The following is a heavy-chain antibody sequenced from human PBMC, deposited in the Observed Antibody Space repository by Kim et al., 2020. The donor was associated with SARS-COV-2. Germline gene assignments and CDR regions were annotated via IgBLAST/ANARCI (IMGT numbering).Heavy chain of an antibody. CDR2: ISSSGSTI. V-gene: IGHV3-11*01. CDR1: GFTFSDYY. J-gene: IGHJ6*02. CDR3: ARDRDLSWFGEFYYYYGMDV. D-gene: IGHD3-10*01. Sequence: GGSLRLSCAASGFTFSDYYMSWIRQAPGKGLEWVSYISSSGSTIYYADSVKGRFTISRDNAKNSLYLQMNSLRAEDTAVYYCARDRDLSWFGEFYYYYGMDVWGQGTTVTVSS.